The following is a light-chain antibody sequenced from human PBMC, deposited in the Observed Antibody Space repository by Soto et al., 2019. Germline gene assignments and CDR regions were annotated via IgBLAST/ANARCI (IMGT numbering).Light chain of an antibody. CDR3: AAWDDSLNGPV. CDR2: GND. Sequence: QSVLTLPPSASGTPGQRVAISCSGSSSNIGSHTVNWYQQLPGTAPKLLIYGNDQRPSGVPDRFSGSKSGTSASLAISGLQYEDEVDYYCAAWDDSLNGPVFGGGTKLTVL. CDR1: SSNIGSHT. J-gene: IGLJ3*02. V-gene: IGLV1-44*01.